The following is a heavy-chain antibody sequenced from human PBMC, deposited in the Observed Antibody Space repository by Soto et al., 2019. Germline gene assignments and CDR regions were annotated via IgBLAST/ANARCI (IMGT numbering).Heavy chain of an antibody. CDR1: GGSLSSYY. Sequence: SETLSLTCTVSGGSLSSYYWSWIRQPAGKGLEWIGRISTSGSTNYNPSLKSRVTMSVDTSKNQFSLRLSSVTAADTAVYYCARGRIAARPPAPRSWFDPWGQGTLVTVSS. V-gene: IGHV4-4*07. CDR3: ARGRIAARPPAPRSWFDP. CDR2: ISTSGST. J-gene: IGHJ5*02. D-gene: IGHD6-6*01.